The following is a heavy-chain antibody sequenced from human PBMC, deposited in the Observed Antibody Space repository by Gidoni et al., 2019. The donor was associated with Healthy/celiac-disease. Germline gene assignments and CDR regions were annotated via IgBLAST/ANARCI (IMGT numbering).Heavy chain of an antibody. CDR3: ASPMVGGESGLPNYCSGGSCYSYYYYGMDV. Sequence: QVQLVESGGGVVQPGRSLRLPCAASGFTFSSYAMHGVRQAPGKGLEWVAVISYDGSNKYYADSVKGRFTISRDNSKNTLYLQMNSLRAEDTAVYYCASPMVGGESGLPNYCSGGSCYSYYYYGMDVWGQGTTVTVSS. CDR2: ISYDGSNK. CDR1: GFTFSSYA. J-gene: IGHJ6*02. D-gene: IGHD2-15*01. V-gene: IGHV3-30-3*01.